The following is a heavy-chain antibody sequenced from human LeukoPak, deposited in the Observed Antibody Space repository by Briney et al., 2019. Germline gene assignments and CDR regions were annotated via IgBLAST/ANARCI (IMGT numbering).Heavy chain of an antibody. D-gene: IGHD1-26*01. J-gene: IGHJ4*02. V-gene: IGHV4-4*02. CDR2: IYHSGST. Sequence: SETLSLTCAVSGGSISSSNWWSWVRQPPGKGLEWIGEIYHSGSTNYNPSLKSRVTISVDKSKNQFSLKLSSVTAADTAVYYCARDREWELQSSRYFDYWGQGTLVTVSS. CDR3: ARDREWELQSSRYFDY. CDR1: GGSISSSNW.